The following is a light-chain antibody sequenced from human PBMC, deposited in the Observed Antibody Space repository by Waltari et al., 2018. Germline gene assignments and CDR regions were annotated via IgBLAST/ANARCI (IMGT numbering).Light chain of an antibody. CDR2: GAS. V-gene: IGKV3-15*01. Sequence: ETLLTQSPATLSVSPGDRATLSGRASQRVGSNIAWYQQRPGQPPRLLIYGASTRAIGVPDRFSGSGSGTQLTLTISSLQSEDFGIYYCQQYNDWPHTFGPGTRVDIK. CDR3: QQYNDWPHT. CDR1: QRVGSN. J-gene: IGKJ3*01.